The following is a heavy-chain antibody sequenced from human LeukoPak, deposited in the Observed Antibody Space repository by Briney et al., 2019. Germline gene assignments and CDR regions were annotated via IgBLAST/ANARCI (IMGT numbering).Heavy chain of an antibody. V-gene: IGHV4-39*07. Sequence: SETLSLTCTVSGGSVSSTHYWGWIRQPPGKGLEWIGSIYYSGSTYYNPSLKSRVTTSVDTSKNQFSLKLSSVTAADTAVYYCARVVRWGSSGSPYYYYGMDVWGQGTTVTVSS. CDR3: ARVVRWGSSGSPYYYYGMDV. CDR2: IYYSGST. CDR1: GGSVSSTHY. J-gene: IGHJ6*02. D-gene: IGHD1-26*01.